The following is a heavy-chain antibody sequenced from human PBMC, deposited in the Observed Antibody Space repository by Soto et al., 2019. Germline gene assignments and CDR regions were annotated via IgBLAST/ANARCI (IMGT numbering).Heavy chain of an antibody. V-gene: IGHV1-18*01. J-gene: IGHJ6*02. CDR2: ISAYNGNT. Sequence: ASVKVSCKASGYTFTSYGITWVRQAPGQGLEWMGWISAYNGNTNYAQKLQGRVTMTTDTSTSTAYMELRSLRSDDTAVYYCARDPLNYGSVSYYPLYYHYGMAVWGQGTTVTVSS. CDR3: ARDPLNYGSVSYYPLYYHYGMAV. D-gene: IGHD3-10*01. CDR1: GYTFTSYG.